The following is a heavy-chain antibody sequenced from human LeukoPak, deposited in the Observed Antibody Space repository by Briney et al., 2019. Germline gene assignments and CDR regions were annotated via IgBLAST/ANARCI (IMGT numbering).Heavy chain of an antibody. D-gene: IGHD5-18*01. V-gene: IGHV1-18*01. J-gene: IGHJ4*02. CDR3: ATHMDTAMIKAEFDY. CDR2: ISAYNGNT. Sequence: ASVKASCKTSGYTFTSYGISWVRQAPGQGLGWMGWISAYNGNTNYAQKLQGRVTMTTDTSTTTAYMELRSLRSDDTAVYYCATHMDTAMIKAEFDYWGQGTLVTVSS. CDR1: GYTFTSYG.